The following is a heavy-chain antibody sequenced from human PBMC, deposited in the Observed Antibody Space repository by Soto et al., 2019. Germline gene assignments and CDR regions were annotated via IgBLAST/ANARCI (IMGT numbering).Heavy chain of an antibody. J-gene: IGHJ4*01. D-gene: IGHD2-15*01. Sequence: GGSLRLSCTASGFTFDYYAMHWVRQCPGRGLEWVSGITWNSGKIAYADSVKGRFTIARDDDNNSLYLQMNSLRPEDTALYYCVKDSYADFHRVLSTAEYFFDYWGHGTLVTV. V-gene: IGHV3-9*01. CDR1: GFTFDYYA. CDR2: ITWNSGKI. CDR3: VKDSYADFHRVLSTAEYFFDY.